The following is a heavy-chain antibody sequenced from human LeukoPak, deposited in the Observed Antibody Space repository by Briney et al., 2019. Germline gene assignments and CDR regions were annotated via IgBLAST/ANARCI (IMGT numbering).Heavy chain of an antibody. Sequence: GGSLRLSCAASGVTFSSYAMSWVRQAPGKGLEWVSAISGSGGSTYYADSVKGRFTISRDNSKNTLYLQMNSLRAEDTAVYYCAKDVREQNYYYYMDVWGKGTTVTVSS. CDR2: ISGSGGST. CDR3: AKDVREQNYYYYMDV. CDR1: GVTFSSYA. J-gene: IGHJ6*03. D-gene: IGHD1/OR15-1a*01. V-gene: IGHV3-23*01.